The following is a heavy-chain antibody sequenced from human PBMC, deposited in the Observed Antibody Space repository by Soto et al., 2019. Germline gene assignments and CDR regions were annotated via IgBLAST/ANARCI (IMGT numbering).Heavy chain of an antibody. J-gene: IGHJ6*02. CDR3: ARGVRGDYLYYYYGMDV. V-gene: IGHV1-69*06. CDR1: GGTFSSYA. CDR2: IIPIFGTA. D-gene: IGHD4-17*01. Sequence: QVQLVQSGAEVKKPGSSVKVSCKASGGTFSSYAISWVRQAPGQGLEWMGGIIPIFGTANYAQKIQGRVTITADKSTSTAYMELSSLRSEDTAVYYCARGVRGDYLYYYYGMDVWGQGTTVTVSS.